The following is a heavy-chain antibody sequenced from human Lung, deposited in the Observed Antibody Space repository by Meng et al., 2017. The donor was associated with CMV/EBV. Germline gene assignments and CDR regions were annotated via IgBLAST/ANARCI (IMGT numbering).Heavy chain of an antibody. CDR3: AHGGGDC. CDR1: GFTFSSYA. Sequence: QVQLVEAGGGVVQPGRSLRLSCAAFGFTFSSYAMHWVRQAPGKGLEWVAVISYDGSNKYYADSVKGRFTISRDNSKNTLYLQMNSLRAEDTAVYYCAHGGGDCWGQGTLVTVSS. D-gene: IGHD2-15*01. CDR2: ISYDGSNK. J-gene: IGHJ4*02. V-gene: IGHV3-30-3*01.